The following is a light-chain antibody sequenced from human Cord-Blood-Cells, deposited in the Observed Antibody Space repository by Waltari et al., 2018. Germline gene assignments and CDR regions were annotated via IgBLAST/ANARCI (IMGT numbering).Light chain of an antibody. CDR1: QSVSSSY. CDR2: GAS. J-gene: IGKJ3*01. Sequence: EIVLTQSPGTLSLSPGERATLSCRASQSVSSSYLAWYQQKPGQAPRLLIYGASSRATGIPERFSGSGSGTDFTRTISRLEPEDFAVYYCQQYGSSPQRFTFGPGTKVDIK. V-gene: IGKV3-20*01. CDR3: QQYGSSPQRFT.